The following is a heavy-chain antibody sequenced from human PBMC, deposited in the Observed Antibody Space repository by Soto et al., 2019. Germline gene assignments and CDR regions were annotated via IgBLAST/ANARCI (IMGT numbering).Heavy chain of an antibody. CDR3: SRGRDHYSSGYYDAFDI. V-gene: IGHV4-34*01. Sequence: SETLSLTCGVYGGSFSGYYWSWIRQPPGKGLEWIGEINQSGSTNYNPSLKSRVTISIDTSKNQFSLKLSSVTATDTAAHFCSRGRDHYSSGYYDAFDIWGQGTMVTVSS. CDR1: GGSFSGYY. CDR2: INQSGST. D-gene: IGHD3-22*01. J-gene: IGHJ3*02.